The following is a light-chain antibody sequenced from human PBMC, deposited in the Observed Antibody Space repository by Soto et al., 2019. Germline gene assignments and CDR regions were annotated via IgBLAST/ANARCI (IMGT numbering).Light chain of an antibody. CDR1: QSVLYTSNNKNY. V-gene: IGKV4-1*01. CDR3: QQYYSSPQT. Sequence: DILMTQSQDSLAVSLGERATINCKSSQSVLYTSNNKNYLAWYQQKPGQPPKLLIYWASTRESGVPDRFSGSGSGTDFSLTISSLQAEDVAVYYCQQYYSSPQTFGQGTKVDI. J-gene: IGKJ1*01. CDR2: WAS.